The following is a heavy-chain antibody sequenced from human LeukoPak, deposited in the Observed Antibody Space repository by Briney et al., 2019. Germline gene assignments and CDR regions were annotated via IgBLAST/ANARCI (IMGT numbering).Heavy chain of an antibody. CDR3: ATQVGATAVFFNSFDH. CDR2: ISFDLNVK. V-gene: IGHV3-30-3*01. Sequence: SGGSLRLSCAASGFTFSPYVIHWVRQAPGKGLEWVAVISFDLNVKLYANSVKGRFTISRDNSKNTVFLQMNSLRVEDTAVYYCATQVGATAVFFNSFDHWGQGILVVVSS. D-gene: IGHD1-26*01. J-gene: IGHJ4*02. CDR1: GFTFSPYV.